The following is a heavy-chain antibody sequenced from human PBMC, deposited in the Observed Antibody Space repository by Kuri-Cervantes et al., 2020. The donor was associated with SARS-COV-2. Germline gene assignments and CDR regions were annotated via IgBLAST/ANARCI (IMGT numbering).Heavy chain of an antibody. J-gene: IGHJ6*03. CDR2: IYTSGST. V-gene: IGHV4-61*02. Sequence: SCTVSGDSISSNNYYWSWIRQPAGKGLEWIGRIYTSGSTNYNPSLKSRVTMSVDTSKNQFSLKLSSVTAADTAVYYCARDLLLPHTIFGVVHTEVYCYYYMDVWGKGTTVTVSS. CDR1: GDSISSNNYY. D-gene: IGHD3-3*01. CDR3: ARDLLLPHTIFGVVHTEVYCYYYMDV.